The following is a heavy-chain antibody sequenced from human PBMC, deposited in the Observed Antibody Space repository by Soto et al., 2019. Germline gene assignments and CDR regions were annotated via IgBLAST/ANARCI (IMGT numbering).Heavy chain of an antibody. D-gene: IGHD6-13*01. J-gene: IGHJ4*02. V-gene: IGHV4-34*01. CDR3: ARGGGSSWPPPFDY. Sequence: SETLSLTCAVYGGSFSGYYWSWIRQPPGKGLEWIGEINHSGSTNYNPSLKSRVTISVDTSKNQFSLKLSSVTAADTAVYYCARGGGSSWPPPFDYWGQGTLVTVPS. CDR1: GGSFSGYY. CDR2: INHSGST.